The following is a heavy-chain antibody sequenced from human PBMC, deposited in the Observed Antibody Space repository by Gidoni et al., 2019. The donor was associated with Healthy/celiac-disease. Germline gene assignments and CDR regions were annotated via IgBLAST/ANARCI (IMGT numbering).Heavy chain of an antibody. Sequence: QVQLVESGGGVVQPGRSLRLSCAASGFTFSSYGMHWVRQAPGKGLEWVAVISYDGSNKYYADSVKGRFTISRDNSKNTLYLQMNSLRAEDTAVYYCAKDLELELRWYFDYWGQGTLVTVSS. V-gene: IGHV3-30*18. D-gene: IGHD1-7*01. CDR2: ISYDGSNK. J-gene: IGHJ4*02. CDR3: AKDLELELRWYFDY. CDR1: GFTFSSYG.